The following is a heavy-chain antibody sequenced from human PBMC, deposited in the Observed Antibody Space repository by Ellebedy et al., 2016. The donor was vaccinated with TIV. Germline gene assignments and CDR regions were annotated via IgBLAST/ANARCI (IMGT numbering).Heavy chain of an antibody. J-gene: IGHJ4*02. D-gene: IGHD1-26*01. CDR2: ISTTGNT. Sequence: PGGSLRLSCAASGFTFSHYGMSWVRQAPGKGLEWVSAISTTGNTHYAESVRGRFTISRDNSKNTLYMQMNGLRVEDTATYYCATQMWDSNYWGQGTVVTVSS. V-gene: IGHV3-23*01. CDR3: ATQMWDSNY. CDR1: GFTFSHYG.